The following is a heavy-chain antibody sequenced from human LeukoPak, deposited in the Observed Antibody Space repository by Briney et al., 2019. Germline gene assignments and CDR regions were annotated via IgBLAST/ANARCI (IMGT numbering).Heavy chain of an antibody. J-gene: IGHJ4*02. CDR1: GFTFSSYE. V-gene: IGHV3-23*01. Sequence: GGSLRLSCAASGFTFSSYEMNWVRQAPGKGLEWVSAISGSGGSTYYADSVKGRFTISRDNSKNTLYLQMNSLRAEDTAVYYCAKSSYDSSGYYLGYFDYWGQGTLVTVSS. CDR3: AKSSYDSSGYYLGYFDY. D-gene: IGHD3-22*01. CDR2: ISGSGGST.